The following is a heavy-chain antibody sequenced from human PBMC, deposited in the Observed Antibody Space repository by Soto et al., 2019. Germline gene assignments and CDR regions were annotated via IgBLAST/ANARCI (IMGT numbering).Heavy chain of an antibody. CDR3: ARDVNGGYFDL. CDR1: GFTFTNYW. J-gene: IGHJ2*01. CDR2: MNADGSEK. Sequence: EVDLVESGGGLVQPGGSLRLSCAASGFTFTNYWMAWVRQAPGKGLEWVANMNADGSEKYYVDSVKGRFTISRDNAKNSVYVQMNSLRGEDTAVYYCARDVNGGYFDLWGRGTLVTVSS. V-gene: IGHV3-7*05.